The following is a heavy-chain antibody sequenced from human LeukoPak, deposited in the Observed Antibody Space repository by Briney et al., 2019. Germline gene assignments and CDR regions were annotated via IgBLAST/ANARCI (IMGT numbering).Heavy chain of an antibody. D-gene: IGHD1-26*01. Sequence: PSETLFLTCTVSGGSISSYYWSWIRQPPGTGLEWIGYIYYSGSTNYNPSLRGRVTISVDTSKNQFSLRLSSVTAADTAVYYCASGTSPVYYGMDVWGQGTTVTVSS. CDR2: IYYSGST. V-gene: IGHV4-59*01. CDR3: ASGTSPVYYGMDV. J-gene: IGHJ6*02. CDR1: GGSISSYY.